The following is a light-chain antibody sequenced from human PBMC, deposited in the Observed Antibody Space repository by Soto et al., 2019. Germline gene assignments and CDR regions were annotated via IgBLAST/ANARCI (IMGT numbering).Light chain of an antibody. V-gene: IGKV3D-20*01. J-gene: IGKJ2*01. CDR2: DAS. Sequence: EIVLTQSPATLSLSPGERATLSCGASQSVSNSYLAWYQQKPGLAPRLLISDASSTATGIPDRFRGGGSGTDFTLTITRLEPEDFAVYYCQQYGSSPWTFGQGTKLEIK. CDR3: QQYGSSPWT. CDR1: QSVSNSY.